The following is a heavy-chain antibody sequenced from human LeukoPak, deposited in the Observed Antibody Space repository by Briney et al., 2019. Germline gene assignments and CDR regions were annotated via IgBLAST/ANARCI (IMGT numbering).Heavy chain of an antibody. D-gene: IGHD3-10*01. V-gene: IGHV3-23*01. Sequence: GGSLRLSCAASGFTFSSYAMSWVRQAPGKGLEWVSAISGSGGSTYYADSVKGRFTIPRDNSKNTLYLQMNSLRAEDTAVYYCAKATVVLLWFGELFHDDYWGQGTLVTVSS. CDR1: GFTFSSYA. CDR2: ISGSGGST. J-gene: IGHJ4*02. CDR3: AKATVVLLWFGELFHDDY.